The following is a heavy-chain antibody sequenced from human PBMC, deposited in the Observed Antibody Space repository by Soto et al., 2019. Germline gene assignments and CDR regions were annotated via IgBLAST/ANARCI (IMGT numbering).Heavy chain of an antibody. CDR3: ARDVYYGDSSL. CDR2: ISNDGKVK. Sequence: EGLLVESGGGLVQPGGSLRLTCVASGVIFSTYKMNWVRQAPGKGLEWVSYISNDGKVKYYADSVRGRFTISRDNAKSSLFLKINSLRDDDTAVYYCARDVYYGDSSLWGQGTLVTVSS. D-gene: IGHD2-21*01. V-gene: IGHV3-48*02. J-gene: IGHJ4*02. CDR1: GVIFSTYK.